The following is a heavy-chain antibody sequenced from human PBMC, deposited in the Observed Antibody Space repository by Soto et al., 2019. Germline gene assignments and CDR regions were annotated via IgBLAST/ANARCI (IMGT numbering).Heavy chain of an antibody. CDR3: VRDLNYGLFDY. CDR1: GFTFSSYS. J-gene: IGHJ4*02. CDR2: ISSSSSTI. D-gene: IGHD4-17*01. Sequence: EVQLVESGGGLVQPGGSPRLSCAASGFTFSSYSMNWVRQAPGKGLEWVSYISSSSSTIYYADSVKGRFTISRDNAKNSLYLQMNSLRAEDTAVYYCVRDLNYGLFDYWGQGTLVTVSS. V-gene: IGHV3-48*01.